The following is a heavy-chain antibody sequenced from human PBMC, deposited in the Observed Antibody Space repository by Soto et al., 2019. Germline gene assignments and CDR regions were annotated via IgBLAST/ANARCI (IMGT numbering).Heavy chain of an antibody. Sequence: QVQLVQSGAEVKKPGSSVKVSCKASGGTFSSYAISWVRQAPGQGLEWMGGIIPIFGTANYAQKFQGRVTITADKSTSTAYMELSSLRSEDTAVYYCARGRGYCSGGSCYLNYSYYGMDVWGQGTTVTVSS. V-gene: IGHV1-69*06. D-gene: IGHD2-15*01. CDR2: IIPIFGTA. CDR1: GGTFSSYA. CDR3: ARGRGYCSGGSCYLNYSYYGMDV. J-gene: IGHJ6*02.